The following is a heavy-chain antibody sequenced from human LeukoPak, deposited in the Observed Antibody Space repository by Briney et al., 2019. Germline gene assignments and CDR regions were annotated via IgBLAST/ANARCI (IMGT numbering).Heavy chain of an antibody. Sequence: SETLSLTCAVSGGSIRNSSFYWGWIRQPPGKGLEWIASIYNSGTTYHNPSLKSRITIFVDTSKNQVSLKLRSVTAADTAVYCARHAVEGKWLQFYYFNFWGQGSLVTVSS. J-gene: IGHJ4*02. CDR2: IYNSGTT. CDR3: ARHAVEGKWLQFYYFNF. V-gene: IGHV4-39*01. D-gene: IGHD5-24*01. CDR1: GGSIRNSSFY.